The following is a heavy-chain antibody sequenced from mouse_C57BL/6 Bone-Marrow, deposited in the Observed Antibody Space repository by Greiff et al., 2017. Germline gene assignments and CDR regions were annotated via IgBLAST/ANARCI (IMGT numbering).Heavy chain of an antibody. V-gene: IGHV1-50*01. D-gene: IGHD1-1*01. CDR2: IDPSDSST. Sequence: VQLQQPGAELVKPGASVKLSCKASGYTFTSYWMQWVKQRPGQGLEWIGEIDPSDSSTNYNQKFKGKATLTVDTSSSTAYMQISSLTSEDSAVYYCARENYYGSSQYYFDYWGQGTTLTVSS. CDR1: GYTFTSYW. J-gene: IGHJ2*01. CDR3: ARENYYGSSQYYFDY.